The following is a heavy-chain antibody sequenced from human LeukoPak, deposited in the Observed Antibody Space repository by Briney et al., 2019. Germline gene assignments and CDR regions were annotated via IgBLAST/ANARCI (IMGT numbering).Heavy chain of an antibody. CDR3: ARPDSGYVSYFDY. CDR1: GFTFSSYE. D-gene: IGHD5-12*01. J-gene: IGHJ4*02. Sequence: PGGSLRLSCAASGFTFSSYEMNWVRQAPGKGLEWVSYISSSGSTIYYADSVKGRFTISRDNAKNSLYLQMNSLRAEDTAAYYCARPDSGYVSYFDYWGQGTLVTVSS. CDR2: ISSSGSTI. V-gene: IGHV3-48*03.